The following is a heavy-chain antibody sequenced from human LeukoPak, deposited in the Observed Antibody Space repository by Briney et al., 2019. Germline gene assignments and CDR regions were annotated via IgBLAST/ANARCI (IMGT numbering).Heavy chain of an antibody. D-gene: IGHD3-9*01. V-gene: IGHV4-59*08. Sequence: SSETLSLTCTVSGGSISSYYWSWIRQPPGKGLEWIGYIFYSGSTNYNPSLKSRVTISVDTSKNRFSLKLSSVTAADTAVYYCARPSFTHYDILTGYYPNAFDIWGQGTMVTVSS. CDR1: GGSISSYY. CDR3: ARPSFTHYDILTGYYPNAFDI. CDR2: IFYSGST. J-gene: IGHJ3*02.